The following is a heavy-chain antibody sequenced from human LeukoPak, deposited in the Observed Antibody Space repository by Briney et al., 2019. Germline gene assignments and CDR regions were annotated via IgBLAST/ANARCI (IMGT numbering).Heavy chain of an antibody. D-gene: IGHD6-13*01. CDR2: IIPIFGTA. J-gene: IGHJ4*02. Sequence: GASVKVSCKASGGTFSSYAISWVRQAPGQGLEWMGGIIPIFGTANYAQKFQGRVTITADESTSTAYMELSSLRPEDTAVYYCATPGPNNPGIAAAGPPDYWGQGTLVTVSS. CDR3: ATPGPNNPGIAAAGPPDY. CDR1: GGTFSSYA. V-gene: IGHV1-69*13.